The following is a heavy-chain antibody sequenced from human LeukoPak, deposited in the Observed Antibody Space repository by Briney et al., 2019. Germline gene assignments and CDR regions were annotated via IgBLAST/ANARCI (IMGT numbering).Heavy chain of an antibody. CDR1: GFTFSSYS. J-gene: IGHJ5*02. V-gene: IGHV3-48*01. CDR3: ARGWWGAVAAAFDP. CDR2: ISSSSSTI. D-gene: IGHD6-19*01. Sequence: PGGSLRLSCAASGFTFSSYSMNWVRQAPGKGLEWVSYISSSSSTIYYADSVKGRFTISRDNAKNSLYLQMNSLRAEDTAVYYCARGWWGAVAAAFDPWGQGTLVTVSS.